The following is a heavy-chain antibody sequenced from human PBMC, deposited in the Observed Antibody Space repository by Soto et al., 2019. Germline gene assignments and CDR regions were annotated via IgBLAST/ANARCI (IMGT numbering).Heavy chain of an antibody. Sequence: GESLKISCKVSGYIFTDYWIGWMRQVPGKGLECMGIIYPSDSDTRYSPSFQGQVTIPVDKSIRTAYLQWSSLEASDTATYFCARHAKLSRNTNFFVYWGHGTLVTVSS. CDR1: GYIFTDYW. D-gene: IGHD3-3*01. CDR2: IYPSDSDT. J-gene: IGHJ4*01. V-gene: IGHV5-51*01. CDR3: ARHAKLSRNTNFFVY.